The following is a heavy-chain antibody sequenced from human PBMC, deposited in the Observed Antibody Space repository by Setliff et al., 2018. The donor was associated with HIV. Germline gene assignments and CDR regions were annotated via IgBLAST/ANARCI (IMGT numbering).Heavy chain of an antibody. CDR2: ISYDGSNK. J-gene: IGHJ6*03. Sequence: GGSLRLSCAASGFTFSSHAMHWVRQAPGKGLEWVAVISYDGSNKYYADSVKGRFTISRDNSKNTLYLQMNSLRAEDTAVYYCARGGRCCGGPYYYYYMDVWGKGTTVTVSS. CDR1: GFTFSSHA. CDR3: ARGGRCCGGPYYYYYMDV. V-gene: IGHV3-30*04.